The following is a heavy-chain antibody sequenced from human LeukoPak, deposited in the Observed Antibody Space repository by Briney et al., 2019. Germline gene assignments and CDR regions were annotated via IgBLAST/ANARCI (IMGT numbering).Heavy chain of an antibody. CDR2: IKQDGSEK. Sequence: GGSLRLSCAASGFTFSSYWMSWVRQAPGKGLEWVANIKQDGSEKYYVDSVKGRFTISRDNANNSLYLQMNSLRAEDTAVYYCARDTRYSGLLDGFDIRGQGTMVTVSS. V-gene: IGHV3-7*01. D-gene: IGHD1-26*01. CDR1: GFTFSSYW. J-gene: IGHJ3*02. CDR3: ARDTRYSGLLDGFDI.